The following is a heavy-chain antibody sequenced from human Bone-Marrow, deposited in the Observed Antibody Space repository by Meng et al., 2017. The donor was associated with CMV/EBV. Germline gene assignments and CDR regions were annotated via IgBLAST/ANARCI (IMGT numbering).Heavy chain of an antibody. CDR2: IHPSGGST. CDR1: GYTFTSYY. D-gene: IGHD4-23*01. J-gene: IGHJ6*02. CDR3: ARGRYGGAYYYYGMDV. Sequence: SVKVSYKASGYTFTSYYMHWVRQAPGQGLKCMGIIHPSGGSTSYAQKLQGRVTMTRDTYTSTVYMELSILRSEDTAVYYCARGRYGGAYYYYGMDVWGQGTTVTVSS. V-gene: IGHV1-46*01.